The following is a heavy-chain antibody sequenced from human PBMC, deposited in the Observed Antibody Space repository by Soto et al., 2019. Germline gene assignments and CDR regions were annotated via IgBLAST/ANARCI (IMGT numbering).Heavy chain of an antibody. CDR1: EFTFSIHG. V-gene: IGHV3-33*01. CDR2: IWSDGSNE. CDR3: ARERTFGDNKHNYMDV. Sequence: QVQLVESGGGVVQPGRSLRLSCAASEFTFSIHGMHWVRQAPGKGLQRVGVIWSDGSNEVYADSVKGRFIISRDNSNNILYLQMNSLRAEDTAVYYCARERTFGDNKHNYMDVWGTGITVTVSS. J-gene: IGHJ6*03. D-gene: IGHD3-10*01.